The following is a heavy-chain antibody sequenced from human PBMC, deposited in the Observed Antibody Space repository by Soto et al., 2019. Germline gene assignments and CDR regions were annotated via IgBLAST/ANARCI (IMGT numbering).Heavy chain of an antibody. CDR2: IYHSGST. Sequence: QVQLQESGPGLVKPSGTLSLTCAVSGGSISSSNWWSWVRQPPGKGLEWIGEIYHSGSTNYNPSLKGRVTISVDTSKNQFSLKLSSVTAADTAVYYCARVSGSYYYGMDVWGQGTTVTVSS. CDR3: ARVSGSYYYGMDV. V-gene: IGHV4-4*02. CDR1: GGSISSSNW. D-gene: IGHD1-26*01. J-gene: IGHJ6*02.